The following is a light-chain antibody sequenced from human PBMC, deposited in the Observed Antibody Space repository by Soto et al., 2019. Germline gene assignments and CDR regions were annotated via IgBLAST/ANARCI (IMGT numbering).Light chain of an antibody. CDR3: SSFTTSYFYV. CDR1: GSDIGAYNY. J-gene: IGLJ1*01. Sequence: QSALTQPASVSGCPGQSITVSCTGSGSDIGAYNYVSWYQQHPGKAPKLLIHGVTHRPSGVSSRFSASKSAYTASLTISGLQAEDEATYFCSSFTTSYFYVFGPGTKVTVL. CDR2: GVT. V-gene: IGLV2-14*01.